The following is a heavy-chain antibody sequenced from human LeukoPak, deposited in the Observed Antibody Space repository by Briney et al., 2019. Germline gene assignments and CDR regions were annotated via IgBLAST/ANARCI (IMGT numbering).Heavy chain of an antibody. CDR2: ISSGGSTT. CDR1: GFTFGSYS. V-gene: IGHV3-48*04. D-gene: IGHD6-6*01. CDR3: AREIAADRGFDS. Sequence: GGSLRLSCAGSGFTFGSYSMNWVRQAPGKGLECVSYISSGGSTTYYTDSVKGRFTISRDNGKNALYLQMNSLRAEDTAVYYCAREIAADRGFDSWGQGTLVTVSS. J-gene: IGHJ4*02.